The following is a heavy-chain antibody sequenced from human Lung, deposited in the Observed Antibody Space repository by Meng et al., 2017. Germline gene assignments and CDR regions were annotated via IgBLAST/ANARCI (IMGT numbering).Heavy chain of an antibody. CDR3: ARGPTTMAHDFDY. CDR2: INHSGST. CDR1: GGSFSDYY. V-gene: IGHV4-34*02. Sequence: QWGAGLLTLSETLSLSCAVSGGSFSDYYWSWIRQPPGKGLEWIGEINHSGSTNYNPSLESRATISVDTSQNNLSLKLSSVTAADSAVYYCARGPTTMAHDFDYWGQGTLVTVSS. J-gene: IGHJ4*02. D-gene: IGHD4-11*01.